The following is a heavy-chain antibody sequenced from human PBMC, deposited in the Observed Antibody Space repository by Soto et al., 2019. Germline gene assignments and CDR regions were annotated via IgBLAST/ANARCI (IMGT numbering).Heavy chain of an antibody. Sequence: QVQLVQSGAEVKKPGASVKVSCKASGYTFTGYYMHWVRQAPGQGLEWMGWINPNSGGTNYAQKFKVCVTMTRDTSISTDYMELSRLRSDDTAVYYCASGLPVAIVVVVAATNWFDTWGQGTLVTVSS. CDR3: ASGLPVAIVVVVAATNWFDT. D-gene: IGHD2-15*01. J-gene: IGHJ5*02. CDR2: INPNSGGT. V-gene: IGHV1-2*04. CDR1: GYTFTGYY.